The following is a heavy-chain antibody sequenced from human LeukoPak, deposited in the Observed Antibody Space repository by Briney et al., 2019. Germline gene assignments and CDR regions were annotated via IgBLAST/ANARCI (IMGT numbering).Heavy chain of an antibody. CDR3: ARHSGYKTGFAS. CDR2: IYSGGRK. CDR1: GFTDSSNY. Sequence: GGSLRLSRAASGFTDSSNYMSWVRQAPGKGLEWVSVIYSGGRKYFADSVKGRFTSHRDNSKDTVNLQINSLRADHTAVYYCARHSGYKTGFASWGRGTLVTVSS. D-gene: IGHD5-18*01. J-gene: IGHJ5*01. V-gene: IGHV3-53*01.